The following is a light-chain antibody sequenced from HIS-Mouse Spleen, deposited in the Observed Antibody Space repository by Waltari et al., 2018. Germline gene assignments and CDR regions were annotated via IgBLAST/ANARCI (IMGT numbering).Light chain of an antibody. CDR1: SSDVGRYNL. CDR2: EGS. V-gene: IGLV2-23*01. J-gene: IGLJ3*02. CDR3: CSYAGSSTLV. Sequence: QSALTQPASVSGSPGQSIPISCTGTSSDVGRYNLVSWYQQHPGKAPKLMIYEGSKRPSGVSNRFSGSKSGNTASLTISGLQAEDEADYYCCSYAGSSTLVFGGGTKLTVL.